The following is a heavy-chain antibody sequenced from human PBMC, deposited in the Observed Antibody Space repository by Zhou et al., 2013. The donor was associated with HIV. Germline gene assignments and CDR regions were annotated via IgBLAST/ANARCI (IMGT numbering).Heavy chain of an antibody. CDR2: INHSGST. CDR1: GGSFSGYY. D-gene: IGHD7-27*01. V-gene: IGHV4-34*01. CDR3: ARGPGNWGNYYYYMDV. Sequence: QVQLQQWGAGLLKPSETLSLTCAVYGGSFSGYYWSWIRQPPGKGLEWIGEINHSGSTNYIPSLKSRVTISADTSKKQFSLKLSSVTAADTAVYYCARGPGNWGNYYYYMDVWGKGPRSPSP. J-gene: IGHJ6*03.